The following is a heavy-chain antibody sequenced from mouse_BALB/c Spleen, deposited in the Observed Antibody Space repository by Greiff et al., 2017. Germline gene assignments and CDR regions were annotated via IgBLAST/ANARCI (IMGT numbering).Heavy chain of an antibody. Sequence: EVKLQQSGPGLVKPSQSLSLTCTVTGYSITSDYAWNWIRQFPGNKLEWMGYISYSGSTSYNPSLKSRISITRDTSKNQFFLQLNSVTTEDTATYYCARRGGYYPLFAYWGQGTLVTVSA. J-gene: IGHJ3*01. CDR1: GYSITSDYA. V-gene: IGHV3-2*02. CDR3: ARRGGYYPLFAY. D-gene: IGHD2-3*01. CDR2: ISYSGST.